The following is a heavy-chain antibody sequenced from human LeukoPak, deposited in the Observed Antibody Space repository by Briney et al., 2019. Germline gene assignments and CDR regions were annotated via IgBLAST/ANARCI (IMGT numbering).Heavy chain of an antibody. J-gene: IGHJ3*02. V-gene: IGHV1-69*06. CDR3: AREVVAATPDAFDI. Sequence: PSVKVSCKASGGTFSSYAISWVRQAPGQGLEWMGGIIPIFGTANYAQKFQGRVTITADKSTTTAYMELSSLRSEDTAVYYCAREVVAATPDAFDIWGQGTMVTVSS. CDR2: IIPIFGTA. D-gene: IGHD2-15*01. CDR1: GGTFSSYA.